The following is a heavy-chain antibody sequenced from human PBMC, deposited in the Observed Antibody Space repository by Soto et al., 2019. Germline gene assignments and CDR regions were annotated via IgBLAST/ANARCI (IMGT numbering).Heavy chain of an antibody. CDR3: ARDPRSITGTTSSEDFQH. CDR2: IIPLLGIT. V-gene: IGHV1-69*01. D-gene: IGHD1-20*01. J-gene: IGHJ1*01. CDR1: GGTFTGYA. Sequence: QAQLMQSGAEVKKPGSSVKVSCKASGGTFTGYAINWGGQALGQGLEWMGGIIPLLGITDYGQKFQGRITIAADESTGTAYMDLRGLRSEDTAVYYCARDPRSITGTTSSEDFQHWGQGTLVSVSS.